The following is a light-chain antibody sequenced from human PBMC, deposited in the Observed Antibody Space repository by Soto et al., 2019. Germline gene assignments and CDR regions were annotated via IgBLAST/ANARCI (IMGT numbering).Light chain of an antibody. CDR2: GAS. Sequence: DIVMTQSPATLSVSPGERATLSCRASQSVTSNLAWYQQKPGRAPRLIIYGASTRATGIPARFSGSGSGTEFTLTISNLQSEDVALYYCQHYFNWPYTFGQGTRLEIK. V-gene: IGKV3-15*01. CDR3: QHYFNWPYT. CDR1: QSVTSN. J-gene: IGKJ5*01.